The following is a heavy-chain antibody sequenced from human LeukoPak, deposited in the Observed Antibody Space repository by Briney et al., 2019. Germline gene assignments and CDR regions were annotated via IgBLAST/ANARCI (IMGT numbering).Heavy chain of an antibody. CDR3: ARDRSSSSWYRFDP. D-gene: IGHD6-13*01. J-gene: IGHJ5*02. V-gene: IGHV1-8*01. Sequence: ASVKVSCKASGYTFTSYDINWVRQATGQGLEWMGWMNPNSGNTGYAQKFQGRVTITADESTSTAYMELSSLRSEDTAVYYCARDRSSSSWYRFDPWGQGTLVTVSS. CDR1: GYTFTSYD. CDR2: MNPNSGNT.